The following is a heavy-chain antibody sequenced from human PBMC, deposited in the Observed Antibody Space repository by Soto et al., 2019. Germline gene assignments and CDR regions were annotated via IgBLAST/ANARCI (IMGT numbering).Heavy chain of an antibody. D-gene: IGHD5-12*01. Sequence: EVQLVESGGGLVKPGGSLRLSCAASGFTFSSYSMNWVRRAPGKGLEWVSSISSSSSYIYYADSVKGRFTISRDNAKNSLYLQMNSLRAEDTAVYYCARDAGINSGYDRRKNFDYWGQGTLVTVSS. J-gene: IGHJ4*02. V-gene: IGHV3-21*01. CDR2: ISSSSSYI. CDR1: GFTFSSYS. CDR3: ARDAGINSGYDRRKNFDY.